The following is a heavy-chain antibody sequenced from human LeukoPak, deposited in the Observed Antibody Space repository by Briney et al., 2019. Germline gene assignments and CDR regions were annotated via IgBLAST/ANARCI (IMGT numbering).Heavy chain of an antibody. CDR1: GYTFTGYY. J-gene: IGHJ4*02. Sequence: ASVKVSCKASGYTFTGYYIHWVRQAPGQGLEWMGWITPNSGDTNYAPKFQGRVTMTSDTSISTAYMELSRLTSDDTSVYYCARGYRSGWYGYDWGQGTLVTVSS. D-gene: IGHD6-19*01. V-gene: IGHV1-2*02. CDR3: ARGYRSGWYGYD. CDR2: ITPNSGDT.